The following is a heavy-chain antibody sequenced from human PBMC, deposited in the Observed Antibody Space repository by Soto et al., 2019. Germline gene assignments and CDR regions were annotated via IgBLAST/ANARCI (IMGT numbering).Heavy chain of an antibody. V-gene: IGHV4-39*01. D-gene: IGHD2-21*02. Sequence: QLQLQESGPGLVKPSETLSLTCTVSGGSISSSSYYWGWIRQPPGTGLEWIGSSYYSGNTYYNPSLKSRVTVSVDTSKNQFSLKLSSVTAADTAVYYCARQAYCGGDCDAAWFWGQGTLVTVSS. CDR2: SYYSGNT. J-gene: IGHJ4*02. CDR3: ARQAYCGGDCDAAWF. CDR1: GGSISSSSYY.